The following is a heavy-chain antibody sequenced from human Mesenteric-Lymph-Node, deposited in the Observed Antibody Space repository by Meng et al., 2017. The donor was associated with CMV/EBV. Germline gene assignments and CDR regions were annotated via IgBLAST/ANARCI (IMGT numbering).Heavy chain of an antibody. CDR1: GFSLSTSGVG. CDR3: AHSSGIAAAGPFYFDY. V-gene: IGHV2-5*02. J-gene: IGHJ4*02. Sequence: QITLKESGPTLVKPTKTLTLTCTFSGFSLSTSGVGVGWIRQPPGKALEWLALIYWDDDERYSPSLKSRLTITKDTSKNQVVLTMTNMDPVDTATYYCAHSSGIAAAGPFYFDYWGQGTLVTVSS. D-gene: IGHD6-13*01. CDR2: IYWDDDE.